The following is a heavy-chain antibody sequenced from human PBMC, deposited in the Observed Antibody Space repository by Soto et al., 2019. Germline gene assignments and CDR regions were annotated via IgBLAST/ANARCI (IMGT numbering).Heavy chain of an antibody. Sequence: QVQLVQSGAEVKKPGASVKVSCKASGYTFTSYAMHWVRQAPGQRLEWMGWINAGNGNTKYSQKFQGRVTITRDTSASTAYMELSSVRSEDTAVYYCEGSTPPYYYDSSGYRYGMDVWGQGTTVTVSS. CDR3: EGSTPPYYYDSSGYRYGMDV. CDR1: GYTFTSYA. J-gene: IGHJ6*02. D-gene: IGHD3-22*01. V-gene: IGHV1-3*01. CDR2: INAGNGNT.